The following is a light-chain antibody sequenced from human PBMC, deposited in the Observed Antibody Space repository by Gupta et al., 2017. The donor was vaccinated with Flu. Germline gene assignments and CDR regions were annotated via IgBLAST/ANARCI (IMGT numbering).Light chain of an antibody. J-gene: IGKJ3*01. CDR1: QGISNF. CDR2: AAS. CDR3: QKYNSAPQA. Sequence: PSSLSASVGDRVTITCRASQGISNFLAWYQQKPGKVPKLLIYAASTLQSGVPSRFSGSGSGTDFTLTINSLQPEDVATYYCQKYNSAPQAFGHGTKVDIK. V-gene: IGKV1-27*01.